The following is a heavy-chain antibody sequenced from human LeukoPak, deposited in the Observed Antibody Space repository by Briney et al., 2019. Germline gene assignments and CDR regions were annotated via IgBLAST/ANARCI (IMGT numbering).Heavy chain of an antibody. V-gene: IGHV1-2*02. CDR1: GYTFTGYY. D-gene: IGHD2-15*01. Sequence: ASVKVSCKASGYTFTGYYMHWVRQAPGQGLGWMGWINPNSGGTNYAQKFQGRVTMTRDTSISTAYMELSRLRSDDTAVYYCARVQGYCSDGRCLFWGQGTPVTVSS. J-gene: IGHJ4*02. CDR3: ARVQGYCSDGRCLF. CDR2: INPNSGGT.